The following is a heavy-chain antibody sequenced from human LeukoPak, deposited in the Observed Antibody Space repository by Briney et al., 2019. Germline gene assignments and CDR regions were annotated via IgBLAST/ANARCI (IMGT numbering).Heavy chain of an antibody. J-gene: IGHJ4*02. CDR3: ARELGSTGSSVY. V-gene: IGHV1-69*05. CDR1: VGSCTTYI. CDR2: IVPISGTT. D-gene: IGHD1-1*01. Sequence: ASVKVSCKASVGSCTTYIITWVRQAPGQGLEWMGRIVPISGTTQYAQNFQGRVTITTDESASTAYMELNSLRPEDTAVYYCARELGSTGSSVYWGQGTLVTVSS.